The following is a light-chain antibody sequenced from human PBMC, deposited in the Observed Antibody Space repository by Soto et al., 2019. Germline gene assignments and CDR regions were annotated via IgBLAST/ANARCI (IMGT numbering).Light chain of an antibody. CDR1: SSDVGGYNY. Sequence: QSALTQPASVSGSPGQSITISCTVTSSDVGGYNYVSWYQQHPGKAPKLMIYDVSNRPSGVSNRFSGSKSGNKASLTISGLQAEDEADYYCSSYTSRSTLVVFGGGTKLTVL. CDR3: SSYTSRSTLVV. V-gene: IGLV2-14*01. J-gene: IGLJ2*01. CDR2: DVS.